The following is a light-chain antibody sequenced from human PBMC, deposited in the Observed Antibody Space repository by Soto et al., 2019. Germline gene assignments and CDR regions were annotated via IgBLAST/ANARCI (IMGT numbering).Light chain of an antibody. CDR2: GAS. V-gene: IGKV3-20*01. J-gene: IGKJ5*01. Sequence: EVVMTQSPANLSVSPGARATLSCRASQGVSRNLAWYQQKHGQAPRLIIYGASTRATGIPDRFSVDVSVTHGTITISRLEAEDGLMYYCQQSGSSPITFGQGTRLEIK. CDR1: QGVSRN. CDR3: QQSGSSPIT.